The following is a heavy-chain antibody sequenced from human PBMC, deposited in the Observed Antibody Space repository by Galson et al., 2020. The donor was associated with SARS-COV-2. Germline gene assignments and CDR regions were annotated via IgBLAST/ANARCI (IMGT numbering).Heavy chain of an antibody. Sequence: ATLSLTYSVSGDSVSSAAFYWSWFRQAPGEALEWTGYVFYSGATHYNPSLLGRATLSLDAAKNQFSLKMTSVTAADAAVYYCARGGGSPGYYFDNWGQGTLVTVSS. V-gene: IGHV4-61*08. J-gene: IGHJ4*02. D-gene: IGHD2-15*01. CDR2: VFYSGAT. CDR3: ARGGGSPGYYFDN. CDR1: GDSVSSAAFY.